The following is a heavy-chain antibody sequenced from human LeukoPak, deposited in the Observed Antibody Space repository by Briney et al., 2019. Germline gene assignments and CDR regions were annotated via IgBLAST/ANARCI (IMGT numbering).Heavy chain of an antibody. Sequence: TGGSLRLSCAASGFTFSSYEMIWVRQAPGKGLEWISYISSNGSNTYYADSLKGRFTIYRDNAKNSLYLQMNSLRAEDTAVYYCARDGQRWPIYYWGQGTLVTVSS. CDR2: ISSNGSNT. CDR3: ARDGQRWPIYY. V-gene: IGHV3-48*03. D-gene: IGHD6-19*01. J-gene: IGHJ4*02. CDR1: GFTFSSYE.